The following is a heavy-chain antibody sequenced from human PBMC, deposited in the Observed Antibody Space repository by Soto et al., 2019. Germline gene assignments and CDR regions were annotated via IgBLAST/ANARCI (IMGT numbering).Heavy chain of an antibody. CDR3: ARGSGRGNGWGTYFYYGMDV. J-gene: IGHJ6*02. CDR1: GGSFSRYH. Sequence: SSETLSLTCAVYGGSFSRYHWSWIRQPPGKGLEWIGEINHSGSTSYNPSLKSRVTISVDTSKNQFSLKVTSVTAADTAAYYCARGSGRGNGWGTYFYYGMDVWGQGTTVTVSS. V-gene: IGHV4-34*01. CDR2: INHSGST. D-gene: IGHD6-19*01.